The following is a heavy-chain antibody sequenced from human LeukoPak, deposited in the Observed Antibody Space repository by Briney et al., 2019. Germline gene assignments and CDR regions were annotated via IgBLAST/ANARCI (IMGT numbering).Heavy chain of an antibody. CDR3: ARGVGAGFDY. D-gene: IGHD1-26*01. CDR1: GGSISSGGYY. V-gene: IGHV4-30-2*01. J-gene: IGHJ4*02. Sequence: SETLSLTCTVSGGSISSGGYYWSWIRQPPGKGLEWIGYIYHSGSTCYNPSLKSRVTISVDRSKNQFSLKLSSVTAVDTAVYYCARGVGAGFDYWGQGTLVTVSS. CDR2: IYHSGST.